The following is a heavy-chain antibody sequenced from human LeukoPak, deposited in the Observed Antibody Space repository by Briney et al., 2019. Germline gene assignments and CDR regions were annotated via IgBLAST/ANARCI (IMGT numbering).Heavy chain of an antibody. J-gene: IGHJ4*02. CDR1: GFIFSTYG. CDR2: ISHDVSFK. CDR3: ARVGSRAAAGTPDY. V-gene: IGHV3-33*01. D-gene: IGHD6-13*01. Sequence: GGSLRLSCAASGFIFSTYGMHWVRQGPGKGLEWVVVISHDVSFKYYADSVKGRYTISRDNSKNTMFLQMNSLRAEDTAVYYCARVGSRAAAGTPDYWGQGTLVTVSS.